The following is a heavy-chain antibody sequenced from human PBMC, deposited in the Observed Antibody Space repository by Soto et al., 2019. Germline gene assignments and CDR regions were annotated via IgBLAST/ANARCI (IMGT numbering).Heavy chain of an antibody. D-gene: IGHD1-26*01. J-gene: IGHJ4*02. V-gene: IGHV3-21*01. Sequence: EVQVVESGGGLVKPGGSLRLSCVFSGFTFSTYTMNWVRQAPGKGLEWVSSINGRSNYVYYADSVKGRFTISRDNAKNSLYLQMNRMRAEDTAIYYCAREAGVVGSSSAFDHWGLGTLVTVSS. CDR3: AREAGVVGSSSAFDH. CDR2: INGRSNYV. CDR1: GFTFSTYT.